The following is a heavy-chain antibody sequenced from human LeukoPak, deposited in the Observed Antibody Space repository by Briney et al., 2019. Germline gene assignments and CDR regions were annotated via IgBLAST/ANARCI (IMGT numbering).Heavy chain of an antibody. J-gene: IGHJ4*02. CDR1: GYTFTSYY. Sequence: GASVKVSCKASGYTFTSYYMHWVRQAPGQGFEWMGIINPSGGSTSYAQKFQGRVTMTRDTSTSTVYMELSSLRSEDTAVYYCARSLIVVVIMGFDYWAREPWSPSPQ. CDR2: INPSGGST. CDR3: ARSLIVVVIMGFDY. V-gene: IGHV1-46*01. D-gene: IGHD3-22*01.